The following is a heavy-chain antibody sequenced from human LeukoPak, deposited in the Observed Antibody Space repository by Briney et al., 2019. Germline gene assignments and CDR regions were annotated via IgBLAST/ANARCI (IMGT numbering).Heavy chain of an antibody. CDR3: ASTVFGVTYNWFDP. J-gene: IGHJ5*02. V-gene: IGHV4-61*02. D-gene: IGHD3-3*01. CDR1: GASISSGSYF. CDR2: FHTSGGT. Sequence: SQTLSLTCTVSGASISSGSYFWSWVRQPAGKALEWIGRFHTSGGTNYNPFLESRVTISVDTSKNQFSLKLTSVTAADTAVYYCASTVFGVTYNWFDPWGQGTLVTVSS.